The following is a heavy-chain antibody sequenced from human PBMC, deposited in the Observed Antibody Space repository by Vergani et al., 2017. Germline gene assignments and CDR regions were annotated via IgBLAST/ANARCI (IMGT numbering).Heavy chain of an antibody. CDR2: ISWNSGSI. CDR3: ARDDFPRYWSLYYYYGMDV. D-gene: IGHD2-8*02. CDR1: GFTFDDYA. Sequence: EVQLVESGGGLVQPGRSLRLSCAASGFTFDDYAMHWVRQAPGKGLVWVTSISWNSGSIDYADSGKGRFTISRDNAKNSLYLQMNSLRAEDTAVYYCARDDFPRYWSLYYYYGMDVWGQGTTVTVSS. V-gene: IGHV3-9*01. J-gene: IGHJ6*02.